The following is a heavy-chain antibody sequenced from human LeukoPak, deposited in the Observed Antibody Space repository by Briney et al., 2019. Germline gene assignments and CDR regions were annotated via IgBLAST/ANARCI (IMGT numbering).Heavy chain of an antibody. J-gene: IGHJ4*02. CDR3: ARAQVGYSSSL. V-gene: IGHV3-48*03. D-gene: IGHD6-19*01. CDR1: GFTFSSYE. Sequence: GGSLRLSCAASGFTFSSYEMNWVRQAPGKGLEGVSYISSSGSTIYYADSVKGRFTISRDNAKNSLYLQMNSLRAEDTAVYYCARAQVGYSSSLWGQGTLVTVSS. CDR2: ISSSGSTI.